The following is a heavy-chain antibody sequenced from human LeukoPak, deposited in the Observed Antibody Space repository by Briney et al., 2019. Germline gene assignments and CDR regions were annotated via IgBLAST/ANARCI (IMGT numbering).Heavy chain of an antibody. CDR3: TTPPAGCCSSTSCPDYYGMDV. CDR1: GFTFSNAW. CDR2: IKSKTDGGTT. D-gene: IGHD2-2*01. V-gene: IGHV3-15*01. Sequence: GGSLRLSCAASGFTFSNAWMSWVRQAPGKGLEWVGRIKSKTDGGTTDYAAPVKGRFTISRDDSKNTLYLQMNSLKTEDTAVYYCTTPPAGCCSSTSCPDYYGMDVWGKGTTVTVSS. J-gene: IGHJ6*04.